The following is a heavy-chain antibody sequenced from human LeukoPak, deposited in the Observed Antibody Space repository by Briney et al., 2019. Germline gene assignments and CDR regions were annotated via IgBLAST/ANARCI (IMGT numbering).Heavy chain of an antibody. CDR1: GGSISSYY. Sequence: SETLSLTCTVSGGSISSYYWSWVRQPAGKGLEWIGRISTGGSTNYNPSLKSRVTMPVDTSNNQFSLKLSSVTAADTAVYYCARVSHYYDSSGYYYVRSFDIWGQGTMVTVSS. J-gene: IGHJ3*02. CDR3: ARVSHYYDSSGYYYVRSFDI. D-gene: IGHD3-22*01. CDR2: ISTGGST. V-gene: IGHV4-4*07.